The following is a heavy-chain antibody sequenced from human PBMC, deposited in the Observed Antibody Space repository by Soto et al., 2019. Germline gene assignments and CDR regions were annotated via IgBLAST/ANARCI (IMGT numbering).Heavy chain of an antibody. Sequence: ASVKVSCXASGYTFTGYYMHWVRQAPGQGLEWMGWINPNSGGTNYAQKFQGWVTMTRDTSISTAYMELSRLRSDDTAVYYCARSHRTYYYGSGSYYRLGYYYGMDVWGQGTTVTVSS. CDR1: GYTFTGYY. V-gene: IGHV1-2*04. CDR3: ARSHRTYYYGSGSYYRLGYYYGMDV. D-gene: IGHD3-10*01. J-gene: IGHJ6*02. CDR2: INPNSGGT.